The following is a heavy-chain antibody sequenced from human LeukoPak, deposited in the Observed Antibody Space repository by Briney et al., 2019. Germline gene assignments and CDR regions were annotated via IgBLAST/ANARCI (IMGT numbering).Heavy chain of an antibody. J-gene: IGHJ5*02. CDR2: INSDGGGA. CDR1: GITFGNNW. CDR3: ARDVPHSWFDT. Sequence: GGSLRLSCAASGITFGNNWMHWVRQGPGKGLVWISRINSDGGGAIYADSVKGRFTVSRDNAKNTLYLQMNSLRAEDTAVYYCARDVPHSWFDTWGQGTLVTVSS. V-gene: IGHV3-74*01.